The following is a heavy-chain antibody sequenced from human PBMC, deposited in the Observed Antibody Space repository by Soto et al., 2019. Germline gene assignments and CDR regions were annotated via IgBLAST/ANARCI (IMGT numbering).Heavy chain of an antibody. V-gene: IGHV4-30-4*01. J-gene: IGHJ4*02. CDR1: GGSISSGDYY. Sequence: QVQLQESGPGLVKPSQTLSLTCTVSGGSISSGDYYWSWIRQPPGKGLEWIGYIYYSGSTYYNPSLQSRXXIXVXRSKNQFSLKLSSVTAADTAVYYCARDRKQWGTIDYWGQGTLVTVSS. D-gene: IGHD6-19*01. CDR2: IYYSGST. CDR3: ARDRKQWGTIDY.